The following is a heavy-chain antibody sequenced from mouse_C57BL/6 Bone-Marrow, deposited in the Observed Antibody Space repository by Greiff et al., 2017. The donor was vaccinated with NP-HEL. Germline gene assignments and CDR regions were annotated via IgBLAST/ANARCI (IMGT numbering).Heavy chain of an antibody. CDR3: AREGYDYDGYWYFDV. CDR1: GYTFTSYW. D-gene: IGHD2-4*01. J-gene: IGHJ1*03. Sequence: QVQLQQSGAELVKPGASVKLSCKASGYTFTSYWMQWVKQRPGQGLEWIGEIDPSDSYTNYNQKFKGKATLTVDTSSSTAYMQLSSLTSEDSAVYYCAREGYDYDGYWYFDVWGTGTTVTVSS. V-gene: IGHV1-50*01. CDR2: IDPSDSYT.